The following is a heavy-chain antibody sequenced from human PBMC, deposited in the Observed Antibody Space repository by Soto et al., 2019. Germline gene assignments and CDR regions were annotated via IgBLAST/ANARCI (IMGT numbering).Heavy chain of an antibody. CDR3: ASGYCSGGSCVNWFDP. V-gene: IGHV4-34*01. D-gene: IGHD2-15*01. CDR2: INHSGST. Sequence: SETLSLTCAVYGGSFSGYYWSWIRQPPGKGLEWIGEINHSGSTNYNPSLKSRVTISVDTSKNQFSLKLSSVTAADTAVYYCASGYCSGGSCVNWFDPWGQGSLVTVSS. J-gene: IGHJ5*02. CDR1: GGSFSGYY.